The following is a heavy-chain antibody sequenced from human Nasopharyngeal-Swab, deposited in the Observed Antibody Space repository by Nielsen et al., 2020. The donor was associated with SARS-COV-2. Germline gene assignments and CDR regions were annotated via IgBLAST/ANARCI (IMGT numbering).Heavy chain of an antibody. CDR2: NRSKAYGGTT. CDR1: GFTFGDYA. J-gene: IGHJ4*02. D-gene: IGHD3-3*01. V-gene: IGHV3-49*04. Sequence: GESLKISCTASGFTFGDYAMSWVRQAPGKGLEWVGFNRSKAYGGTTEYAASVKGRFTISRDDSKSIAYLQMNSLKTEDTAVYYCTRADFWSGYCDYWGQGTLVTVSS. CDR3: TRADFWSGYCDY.